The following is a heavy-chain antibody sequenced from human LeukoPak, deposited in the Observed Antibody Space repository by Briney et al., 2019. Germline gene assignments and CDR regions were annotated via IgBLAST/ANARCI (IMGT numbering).Heavy chain of an antibody. CDR2: IIPIFGTA. Sequence: SVKVSCKASGGTFSSYAISWVRQAPGQGLEWMGGIIPIFGTANYAQKFQGRVTITADESTSTVYMELSSLRSEDTAVYYCARDLWELLPYYFDYWGQGTLVTVSS. J-gene: IGHJ4*02. V-gene: IGHV1-69*13. D-gene: IGHD1-26*01. CDR1: GGTFSSYA. CDR3: ARDLWELLPYYFDY.